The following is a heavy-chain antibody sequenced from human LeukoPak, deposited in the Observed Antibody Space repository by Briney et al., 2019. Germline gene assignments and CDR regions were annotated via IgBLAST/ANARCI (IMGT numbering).Heavy chain of an antibody. V-gene: IGHV3-23*01. CDR2: ISGSGGST. J-gene: IGHJ4*02. D-gene: IGHD4-17*01. CDR1: GFTFSDYY. Sequence: PGGSLRLSCAASGFTFSDYYMSWIRQAAGKGLEWVSAISGSGGSTYYADSVKGRFIISRDNSKNTLYLQMNSLRAEDTAVYYCATSDDYGDYDGYWGQGTLVTVSS. CDR3: ATSDDYGDYDGY.